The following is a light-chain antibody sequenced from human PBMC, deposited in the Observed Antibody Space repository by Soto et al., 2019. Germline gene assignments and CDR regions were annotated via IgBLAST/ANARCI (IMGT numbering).Light chain of an antibody. Sequence: DIQMTQSPSSLSASVVDRVTITCRASQSISSYLNWYHQKPGKAPKLLIYAASSLQSGVPPRFSGSGSGTDFTLTISSLQPEDFATYYCQQSYSTTITFGQGTRLEIK. CDR2: AAS. CDR1: QSISSY. J-gene: IGKJ5*01. V-gene: IGKV1-39*01. CDR3: QQSYSTTIT.